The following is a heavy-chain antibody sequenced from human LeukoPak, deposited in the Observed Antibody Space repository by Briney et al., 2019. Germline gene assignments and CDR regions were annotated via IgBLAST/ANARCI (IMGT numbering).Heavy chain of an antibody. CDR1: GFTFSYYA. J-gene: IGHJ4*02. Sequence: GESLTLSCAASGFTFSYYAMGSVRQAPGKGLEWVSSNGRGCSTYYADSVKGRFTISRDNSKNTLYLQMNSLRAEDTAIYYCAPPPTVTSFHYWGQGSLATVHS. CDR2: NGRGCST. CDR3: APPPTVTSFHY. V-gene: IGHV3-23*01. D-gene: IGHD4-11*01.